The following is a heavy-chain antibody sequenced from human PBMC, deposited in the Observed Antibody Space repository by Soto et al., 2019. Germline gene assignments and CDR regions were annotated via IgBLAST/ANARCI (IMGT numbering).Heavy chain of an antibody. D-gene: IGHD6-13*01. CDR3: ARDLKGGNSSSWPIDY. CDR2: INPNSGGT. V-gene: IGHV1-2*04. J-gene: IGHJ4*02. CDR1: GYTFTGYY. Sequence: ASVKGSCKASGYTFTGYYMHWVRQAPGQGLEWMGWINPNSGGTNYAQKFQGWVTMTRDTSISTAYMELSRLRSDDTAVYYCARDLKGGNSSSWPIDYWGQGTLVTVSS.